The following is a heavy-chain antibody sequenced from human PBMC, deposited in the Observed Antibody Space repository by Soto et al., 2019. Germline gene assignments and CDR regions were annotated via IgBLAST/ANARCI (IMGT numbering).Heavy chain of an antibody. D-gene: IGHD1-26*01. CDR1: GGSISSYY. CDR3: NGSGSYPTAGYGMEV. V-gene: IGHV4-59*01. CDR2: IYYSGST. J-gene: IGHJ6*02. Sequence: PSETLSLTCTVSGGSISSYYWSWIRQPPGKGLEWIGYIYYSGSTNYNPSLKSRVSISVDTSRNQFSLKLSSVTAADTAVYYCNGSGSYPTAGYGMEVWGQGTTVTVSS.